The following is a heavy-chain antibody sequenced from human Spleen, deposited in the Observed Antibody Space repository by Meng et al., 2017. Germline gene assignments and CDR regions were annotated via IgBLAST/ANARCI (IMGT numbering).Heavy chain of an antibody. V-gene: IGHV3-15*01. CDR3: TWDDKAVSDY. J-gene: IGHJ4*02. CDR2: IKSNTDGGTA. Sequence: EVPLVEAGGDLVKPGGSLRLSCAGFGFYFSNAWMSWVRQAPGKGLEWVGRIKSNTDGGTAEYAAPVTGRFTISRDDSKSTLYLQMSGLRIDDTGVYYCTWDDKAVSDYWGQGTLVTASS. D-gene: IGHD1-26*01. CDR1: GFYFSNAW.